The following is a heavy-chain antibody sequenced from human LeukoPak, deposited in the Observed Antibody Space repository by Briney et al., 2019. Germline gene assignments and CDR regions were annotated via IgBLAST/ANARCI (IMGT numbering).Heavy chain of an antibody. J-gene: IGHJ4*02. CDR3: ARGVPLTVTRARDY. Sequence: PGGPLNFPFQAPGFTLSSSWMHWVRQAPGKGLLWVSRINSVGSSKSYADSVKGRFTISRDNAKNTLYLQMNSLRAEDTAVYYCARGVPLTVTRARDYWGQGTLVTVSS. D-gene: IGHD4-17*01. V-gene: IGHV3-74*01. CDR1: GFTLSSSW. CDR2: INSVGSSK.